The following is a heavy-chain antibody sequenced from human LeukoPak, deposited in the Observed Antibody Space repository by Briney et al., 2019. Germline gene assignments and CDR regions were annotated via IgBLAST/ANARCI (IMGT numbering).Heavy chain of an antibody. D-gene: IGHD1-26*01. CDR3: AGRSARYFDS. Sequence: LETLSLTCTVSGDSIDSYYWSWIRQPPGEGLQWIGYVFYSGPTNYDASFKSRVAISVDRSKNQFSLKLTSVSAADTAVYYCAGRSARYFDSWGQGTPVTVSS. CDR1: GDSIDSYY. J-gene: IGHJ4*02. V-gene: IGHV4-59*01. CDR2: VFYSGPT.